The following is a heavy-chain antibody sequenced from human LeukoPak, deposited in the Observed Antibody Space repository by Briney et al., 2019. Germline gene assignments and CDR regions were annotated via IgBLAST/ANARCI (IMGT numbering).Heavy chain of an antibody. V-gene: IGHV3-74*01. CDR1: GFTFSSYW. CDR3: TAIRPAY. D-gene: IGHD2-21*02. Sequence: PGGSLRLSCAASGFTFSSYWMHWVRHAPGKGLVWVSRIKSDDSSTDYADSVKGRFTISRDNAKNTLYLQMNSLRVEDMAVYYCTAIRPAYWGRGTLVTVSP. J-gene: IGHJ4*02. CDR2: IKSDDSST.